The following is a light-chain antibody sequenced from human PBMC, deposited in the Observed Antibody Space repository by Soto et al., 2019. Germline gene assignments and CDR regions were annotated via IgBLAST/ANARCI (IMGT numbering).Light chain of an antibody. Sequence: QSVLTQPPSVSAAPGQKVTISCSGSSSNIGGNSVSWYQQLPGTAPKLLIYGDNKRPSGIPDRFSGSKSGTPATLGITGFQTGDEADYYCGSWDSSLSAYVFGTGTKVTVL. CDR1: SSNIGGNS. V-gene: IGLV1-51*01. J-gene: IGLJ1*01. CDR3: GSWDSSLSAYV. CDR2: GDN.